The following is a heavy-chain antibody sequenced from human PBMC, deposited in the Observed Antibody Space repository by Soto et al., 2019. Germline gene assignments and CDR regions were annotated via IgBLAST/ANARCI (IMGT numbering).Heavy chain of an antibody. V-gene: IGHV3-74*01. Sequence: VGSLRLSCAASGFTFSSYWMNWVRQAPGKGLVWVSRINSDGSSTSYANSVKGRFTISRDNAKNTLYLQMNSLRAEDTAVYYCARVREMATTKPLYYYYYYGMDDWGQGTTVTVSS. CDR3: ARVREMATTKPLYYYYYYGMDD. CDR1: GFTFSSYW. D-gene: IGHD5-12*01. CDR2: INSDGSST. J-gene: IGHJ6*02.